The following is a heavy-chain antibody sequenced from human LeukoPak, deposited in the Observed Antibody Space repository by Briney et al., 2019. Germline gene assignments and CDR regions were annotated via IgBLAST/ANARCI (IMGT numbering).Heavy chain of an antibody. CDR2: IYYRGRT. Sequence: SETRSLTCTDSGGSISSSSYYWGWIRQPPGKGLEWIGSIYYRGRTYYNPSLKSRVTMSVDTSKNQFSLKLSSVTAADTAVYDCARQSPPEYSSGWSPIDHWGQGTLVTVSS. J-gene: IGHJ4*02. D-gene: IGHD6-19*01. CDR3: ARQSPPEYSSGWSPIDH. V-gene: IGHV4-39*01. CDR1: GGSISSSSYY.